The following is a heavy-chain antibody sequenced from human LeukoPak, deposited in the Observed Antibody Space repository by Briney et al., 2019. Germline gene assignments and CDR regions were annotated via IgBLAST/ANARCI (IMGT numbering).Heavy chain of an antibody. V-gene: IGHV4-59*08. CDR2: VYDSGTT. Sequence: SETLSLTCSVSGGSISTYYWSWIRQTPGKGVEWIGYVYDSGTTNYNPSLKGRVTISSHTSKNQFSLNLRSVNAADTAIYYCARHGGSLGYFDYWGKGTLVTVSS. CDR3: ARHGGSLGYFDY. CDR1: GGSISTYY. D-gene: IGHD4-23*01. J-gene: IGHJ4*02.